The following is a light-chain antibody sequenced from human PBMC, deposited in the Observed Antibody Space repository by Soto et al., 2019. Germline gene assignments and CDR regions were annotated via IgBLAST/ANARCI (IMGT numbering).Light chain of an antibody. Sequence: DIQVTQSPSSLSASVGDRVTITRRASQYIGSYLNWYQQKPGKAPNLLIHAATLLQSGVPSRFSGSESGTDFTLTITSLQPEDFATYFCQQSFSTPLTFGGGTKVDIK. V-gene: IGKV1-39*01. CDR2: AAT. CDR1: QYIGSY. CDR3: QQSFSTPLT. J-gene: IGKJ4*01.